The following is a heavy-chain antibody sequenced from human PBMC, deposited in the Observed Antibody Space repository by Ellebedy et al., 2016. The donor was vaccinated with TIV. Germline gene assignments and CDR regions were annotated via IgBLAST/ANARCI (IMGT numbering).Heavy chain of an antibody. CDR3: AKDSDSSGYYYDLDY. CDR2: ISSSSSTI. J-gene: IGHJ4*02. CDR1: GFTFSSYS. D-gene: IGHD3-22*01. V-gene: IGHV3-48*04. Sequence: GESLKISXAASGFTFSSYSMNWVRQAPGKGLEWVSYISSSSSTIYYADSVKGRFTISRDNAKNSLYLQMNSLRAEDTAVYYCAKDSDSSGYYYDLDYWGQGTLVTVSS.